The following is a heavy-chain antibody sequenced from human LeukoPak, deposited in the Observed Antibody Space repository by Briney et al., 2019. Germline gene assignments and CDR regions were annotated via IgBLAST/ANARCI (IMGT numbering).Heavy chain of an antibody. J-gene: IGHJ4*02. Sequence: PGGSLRLSCAASGFTFSTFGMHWVRQAPGKGLECVSYISYSSSPIYYADSVKGRFTISRDNAKNSLYLQMNSLRAEDTAVYYCARAVGNHFDYWGQGTLVTVSS. D-gene: IGHD4-23*01. V-gene: IGHV3-48*01. CDR2: ISYSSSPI. CDR3: ARAVGNHFDY. CDR1: GFTFSTFG.